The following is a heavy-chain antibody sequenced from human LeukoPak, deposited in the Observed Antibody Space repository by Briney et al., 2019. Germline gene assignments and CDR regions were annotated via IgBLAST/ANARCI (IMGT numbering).Heavy chain of an antibody. CDR1: GFTFSTYG. D-gene: IGHD1-1*01. V-gene: IGHV3-23*01. Sequence: GGTLRLSCAASGFTFSTYGMSWVRQAPGKGLEWVSGISGSGGRTYYADSVKGRFTISRDNSKNTLYLQMNSLRAEDTAVYYCARAPGYGAAYYFDYWGQGTLVTVSS. CDR2: ISGSGGRT. J-gene: IGHJ4*02. CDR3: ARAPGYGAAYYFDY.